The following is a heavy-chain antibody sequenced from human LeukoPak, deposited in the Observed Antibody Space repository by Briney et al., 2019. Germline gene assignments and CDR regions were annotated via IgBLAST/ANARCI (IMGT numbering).Heavy chain of an antibody. J-gene: IGHJ4*02. CDR3: AREEGDIVVVPAAIPFDY. CDR1: GYTFTSYY. V-gene: IGHV1-46*01. CDR2: INPSGGRT. Sequence: EASVKVSCKASGYTFTSYYMHWVRQAPGQGLEWMGIINPSGGRTSYAQKFQGRVTMNRETSTSTVYMELSSLRSEDTAVYYCAREEGDIVVVPAAIPFDYWGQGTLVTVSS. D-gene: IGHD2-2*01.